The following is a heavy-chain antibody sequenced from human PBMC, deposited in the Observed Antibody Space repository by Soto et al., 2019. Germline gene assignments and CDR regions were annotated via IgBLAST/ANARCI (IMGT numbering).Heavy chain of an antibody. CDR1: GYTXSSYY. CDR2: INPSGGST. Sequence: SXKVSFKASGYTXSSYYMHLVRQAPGQGLEWTGIINPSGGSTSYAQKFQGRVTMTRDTSTSTVYMELSSLRSEYTAVYYCARVGYSSSPRGYYYYGMDVWGQGTTGTVS. J-gene: IGHJ6*02. V-gene: IGHV1-46*01. CDR3: ARVGYSSSPRGYYYYGMDV. D-gene: IGHD6-13*01.